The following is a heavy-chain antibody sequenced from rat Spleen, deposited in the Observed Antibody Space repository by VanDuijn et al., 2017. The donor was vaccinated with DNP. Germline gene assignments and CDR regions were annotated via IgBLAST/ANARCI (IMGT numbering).Heavy chain of an antibody. CDR2: IIYDGGGT. Sequence: EVQLVESGGGLLQPGRSLKLSCAASGFTFTDYNLACARQAPKKVLEWVSTIIYDGGGTYYLDSVKGRFTISRDNAKSTLYLQMDSLRSEDTATYYCARQRVMYTTATGFAYWGQGTLVTVSS. V-gene: IGHV5S10*01. D-gene: IGHD1-6*01. J-gene: IGHJ3*01. CDR3: ARQRVMYTTATGFAY. CDR1: GFTFTDYN.